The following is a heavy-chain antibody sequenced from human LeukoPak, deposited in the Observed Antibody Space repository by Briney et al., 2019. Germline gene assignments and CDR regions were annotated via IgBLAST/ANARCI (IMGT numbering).Heavy chain of an antibody. CDR2: GHYTGTT. V-gene: IGHV4-59*12. D-gene: IGHD6-19*01. CDR1: GDSINNYY. Sequence: SSDTLSLTCTVSGDSINNYYWNWIRHPPGEGLEWIGYGHYTGTTYKNPSLNSRVAFSVDTSKNQFSLKLSSVTAADTAVYYCARDSRVSSGSFDPWGQGTLVTVSS. J-gene: IGHJ5*02. CDR3: ARDSRVSSGSFDP.